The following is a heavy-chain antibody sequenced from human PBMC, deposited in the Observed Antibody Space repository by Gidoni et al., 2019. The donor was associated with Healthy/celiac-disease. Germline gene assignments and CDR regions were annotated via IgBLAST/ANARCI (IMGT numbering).Heavy chain of an antibody. CDR3: ARPYYYDSRHPDAFDI. Sequence: QVQLVQSGAEVKKPGASVKVSCKASGYTFTGYYMHWVRQAPGQGLEWMGWINTNSGGTTYAQKFQGRVTITRDTSISTAYMELSRLRSDDTAVYYFARPYYYDSRHPDAFDIWGQGTMVTVSS. D-gene: IGHD3-22*01. CDR1: GYTFTGYY. CDR2: INTNSGGT. V-gene: IGHV1-2*02. J-gene: IGHJ3*02.